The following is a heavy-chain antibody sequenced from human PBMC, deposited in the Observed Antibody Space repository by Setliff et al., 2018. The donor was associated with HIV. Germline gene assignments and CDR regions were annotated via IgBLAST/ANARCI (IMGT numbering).Heavy chain of an antibody. CDR1: GFTFTTST. V-gene: IGHV3-21*01. J-gene: IGHJ4*02. CDR2: ISSSGSYI. Sequence: GGSLRLSCAVSGFTFTTSTMNWVRQAPGKGLEWVASISSSGSYIHYADSVKGRFSISRDNAKNSLYLLMTSLRAEDTAVYYCAVTSMASPFDYWGQGALVTVSS. D-gene: IGHD5-18*01. CDR3: AVTSMASPFDY.